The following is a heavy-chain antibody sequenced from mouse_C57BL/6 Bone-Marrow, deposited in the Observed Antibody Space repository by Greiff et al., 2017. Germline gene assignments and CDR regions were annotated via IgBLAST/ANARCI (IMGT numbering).Heavy chain of an antibody. J-gene: IGHJ1*03. D-gene: IGHD2-5*01. V-gene: IGHV1-55*01. Sequence: QVHVKQPGAELVKPGASVKLSCKASGYTFTSYWITWVKQRPGQGLEWIGDIYPGSGSTNYNEKFKSKDTLTVDTSSSTAYMQLSSLTSEDSAVYDCARPYYSNYWYFDVWGTGTTVTVSS. CDR1: GYTFTSYW. CDR2: IYPGSGST. CDR3: ARPYYSNYWYFDV.